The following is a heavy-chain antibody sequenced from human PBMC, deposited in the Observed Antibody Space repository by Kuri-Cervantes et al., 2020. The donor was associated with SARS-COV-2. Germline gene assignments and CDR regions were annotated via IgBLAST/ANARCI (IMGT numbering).Heavy chain of an antibody. CDR2: INHSGST. Sequence: SQTLSLTCAVYGGSFSGYYWSWIRQPPGKGLEWIGEINHSGSTNYNPSLKSRVTISVDTSKNQFSLKLSSVTAADTAVYYCARGLRPYWYFDLWGRGTLVTVSS. CDR3: ARGLRPYWYFDL. V-gene: IGHV4-34*01. CDR1: GGSFSGYY. J-gene: IGHJ2*01.